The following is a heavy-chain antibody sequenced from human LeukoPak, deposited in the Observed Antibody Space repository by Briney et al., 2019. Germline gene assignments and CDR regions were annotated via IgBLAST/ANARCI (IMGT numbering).Heavy chain of an antibody. CDR1: GFTFSSNG. V-gene: IGHV3-30*02. J-gene: IGHJ4*02. Sequence: GGSLRLSCVASGFTFSSNGMHWVRQAPGKGLEWVTFIQYDGSNKYYADSVKGRFTISRDNSKNTLYLQMNSLRAEDTAVYYCAKDLDYYGSGSAFDYWGQGTLVTVSS. CDR3: AKDLDYYGSGSAFDY. CDR2: IQYDGSNK. D-gene: IGHD3-10*01.